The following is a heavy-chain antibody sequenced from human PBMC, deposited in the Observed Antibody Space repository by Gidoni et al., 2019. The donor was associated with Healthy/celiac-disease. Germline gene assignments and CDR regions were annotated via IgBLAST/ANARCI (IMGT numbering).Heavy chain of an antibody. J-gene: IGHJ6*02. V-gene: IGHV1-2*02. D-gene: IGHD6-19*01. CDR2: INRTWGGK. CDR1: GYTFTAYY. Sequence: QVQLVQSGAEVKKPGASVKVSCKASGYTFTAYYMHWVSQALGQGLAWMGWINRTWGGKTYARNFQDGVTLTGETSISRAYWKLARLVLANRPVYYCARGGGIAVAGTIYYYGMDVWGQGTTVTVSS. CDR3: ARGGGIAVAGTIYYYGMDV.